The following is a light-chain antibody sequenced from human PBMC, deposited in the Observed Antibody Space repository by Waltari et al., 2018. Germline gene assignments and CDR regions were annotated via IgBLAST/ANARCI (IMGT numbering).Light chain of an antibody. V-gene: IGLV4-69*01. J-gene: IGLJ3*02. Sequence: QLVLTQSPSASASLGASVKLTCTLSSGHSSYAIAWPQQQPEKGPRYLMKVNIDGSHSKGDGIPDRFSGSSSGAERYLTISSLQSEDEADYYCQTWGAGFRVFGGGTKLTVL. CDR3: QTWGAGFRV. CDR1: SGHSSYA. CDR2: VNIDGSH.